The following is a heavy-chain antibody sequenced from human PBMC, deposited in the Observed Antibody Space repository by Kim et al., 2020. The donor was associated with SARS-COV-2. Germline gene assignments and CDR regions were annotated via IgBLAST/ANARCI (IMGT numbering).Heavy chain of an antibody. J-gene: IGHJ6*02. Sequence: GGSLRLSFVASGFTFSHYAMHWVRQAPGKGLEWVAVTSSDGRIKHYADSVKGRFTISRDNSKYTLYLQMNSLRAEDTAVYYCARVPISSITILRGVVPRRGMDVWGQGTTVTVSS. CDR1: GFTFSHYA. CDR2: TSSDGRIK. CDR3: ARVPISSITILRGVVPRRGMDV. V-gene: IGHV3-30*04. D-gene: IGHD3-10*01.